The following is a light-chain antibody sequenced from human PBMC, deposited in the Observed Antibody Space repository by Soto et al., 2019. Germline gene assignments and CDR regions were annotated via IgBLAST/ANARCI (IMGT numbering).Light chain of an antibody. V-gene: IGLV1-40*01. J-gene: IGLJ2*01. Sequence: QSVLTQPPSVSGAPGQRVPISCTGSSSNIGTPYDVHWYQQLPGTAPKLLIYGNNNRPSGVPDRFSGSKSGTSASLAITGLQAEDEADYYCQSYDSSLSGYVIFGGGTKLTVL. CDR1: SSNIGTPYD. CDR3: QSYDSSLSGYVI. CDR2: GNN.